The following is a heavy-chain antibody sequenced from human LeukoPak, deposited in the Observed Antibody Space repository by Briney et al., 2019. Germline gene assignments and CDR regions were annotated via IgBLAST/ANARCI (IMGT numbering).Heavy chain of an antibody. J-gene: IGHJ4*02. CDR2: IRSKANSYAT. CDR3: TRQTPYYYDSSVTPN. Sequence: PGGSLRLSCAASGFTFSGSAMHWVRQASGRGLEWVGRIRSKANSYATAYAASVKGRFTISRDDSKNTAYLQMNSLKTEDTAVYFCTRQTPYYYDSSVTPNWGQGTLVTVSS. V-gene: IGHV3-73*01. CDR1: GFTFSGSA. D-gene: IGHD3-22*01.